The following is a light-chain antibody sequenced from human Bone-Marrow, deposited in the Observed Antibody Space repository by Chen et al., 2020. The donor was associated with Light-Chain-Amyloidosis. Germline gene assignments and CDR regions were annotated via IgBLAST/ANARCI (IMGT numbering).Light chain of an antibody. J-gene: IGKJ1*01. V-gene: IGKV3-20*01. Sequence: IVLTQSPVPLSFSPGDTATLSCRASQSIGSTYLAWYQQIPGRAPRVLIYGASSRAADIPDRFRGSGSGTDFTLTINRLEPEDFAMYFCQQYDSFPWTFGQGTNVEIK. CDR3: QQYDSFPWT. CDR2: GAS. CDR1: QSIGSTY.